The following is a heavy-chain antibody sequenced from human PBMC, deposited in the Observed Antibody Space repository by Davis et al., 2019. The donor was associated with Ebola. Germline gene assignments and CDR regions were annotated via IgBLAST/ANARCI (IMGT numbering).Heavy chain of an antibody. CDR3: ARGSWTTVTPPYGMDV. CDR2: INHSGST. D-gene: IGHD4-17*01. CDR1: GGSFSGYY. V-gene: IGHV4-34*01. J-gene: IGHJ6*02. Sequence: PSETLSLTCAVYGGSFSGYYWSWIRQPPGKGLEWIGEINHSGSTNYNPSLKSRVTISVDTSKNQFSLKLSSVTAADTAVYYCARGSWTTVTPPYGMDVWGQGTTVTVSS.